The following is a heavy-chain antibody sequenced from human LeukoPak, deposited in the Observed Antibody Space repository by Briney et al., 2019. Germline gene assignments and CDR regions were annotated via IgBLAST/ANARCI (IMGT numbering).Heavy chain of an antibody. CDR1: GFTFDDYA. D-gene: IGHD6-13*01. CDR3: AKESAGGPFDY. Sequence: GGSLRLSCAASGFTFDDYAMHWVRQAPGKGLEWVSGISWNSGSIGYADSVKGRFTISRDNAKNSLYLQMNSLRAEDTALYYCAKESAGGPFDYWGQGTLVTVSS. J-gene: IGHJ4*02. CDR2: ISWNSGSI. V-gene: IGHV3-9*01.